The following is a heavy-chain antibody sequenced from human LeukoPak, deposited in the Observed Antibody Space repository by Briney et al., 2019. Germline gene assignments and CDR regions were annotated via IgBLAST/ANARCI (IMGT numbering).Heavy chain of an antibody. CDR1: GFTFTSSA. CDR2: IVVGSGNT. CDR3: PADPFGWTGFDI. V-gene: IGHV1-58*01. D-gene: IGHD3-16*01. Sequence: GASVKVSCKASGFTFTSSAVQWVRQARGQRLEWIGWIVVGSGNTNYAQKFQERVTITRDMSTSTAYMELSSLRSEDTAVYYCPADPFGWTGFDIWGQGTMVTVSS. J-gene: IGHJ3*02.